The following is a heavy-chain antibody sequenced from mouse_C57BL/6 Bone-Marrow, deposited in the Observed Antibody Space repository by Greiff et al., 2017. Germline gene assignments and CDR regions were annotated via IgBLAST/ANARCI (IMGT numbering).Heavy chain of an antibody. CDR3: ARDFITTARYFDV. D-gene: IGHD1-1*01. V-gene: IGHV5-4*01. CDR1: GFTFSSYA. CDR2: ISDGGSYT. Sequence: EVQVVESGGGLVKPGGSLKLSCAASGFTFSSYAMSWVRQTPEKRLEWVATISDGGSYTYYPDNVKGRFTISRDTAKNNLYLQMSHLKSEDTAIYYCARDFITTARYFDVWGTGTTVTVSS. J-gene: IGHJ1*03.